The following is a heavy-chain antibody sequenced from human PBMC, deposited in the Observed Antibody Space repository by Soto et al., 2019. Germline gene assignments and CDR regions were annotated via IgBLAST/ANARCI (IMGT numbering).Heavy chain of an antibody. CDR2: ISGSGGST. D-gene: IGHD2-2*01. CDR3: AHDPHSVVPAATNWFDP. J-gene: IGHJ5*02. CDR1: GFTFSSYA. V-gene: IGHV3-23*01. Sequence: GALRLSCAASGFTFSSYAMSWVRQAPGKGLEWVSAISGSGGSTYYADSVKGRFTISRDNSKNTLYLQMNSLRAEDTAVYYRAHDPHSVVPAATNWFDPWGQGTLVTVSS.